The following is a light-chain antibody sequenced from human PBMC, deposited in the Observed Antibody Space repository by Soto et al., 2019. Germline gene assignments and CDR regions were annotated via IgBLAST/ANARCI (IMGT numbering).Light chain of an antibody. V-gene: IGKV3D-15*01. CDR3: QQYNNWPPS. CDR2: TTS. J-gene: IGKJ1*01. CDR1: QSVSSN. Sequence: EIVLTQSPGTLSLSPGERATLSCRASQSVSSNLAWYQQTPGQAPRLLIHTTSTRATGIPARFSGSGSGTEFTLTISSLQSEDFAVYYCQQYNNWPPSFGQGTKVDIK.